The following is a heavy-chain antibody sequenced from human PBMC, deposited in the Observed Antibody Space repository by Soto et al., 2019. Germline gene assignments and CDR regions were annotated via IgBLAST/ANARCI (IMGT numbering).Heavy chain of an antibody. Sequence: QVQLQESGPGLVKPSGTLSLTCAVSGGSISSSNWWSWVRQPPGKGLEWIGEIYHSGSTNYNPSLNSRVTISVDQSKTQFSLKLRSVTAADTAVYYCARVSGSYYDGMDVWGQGTRVTVSS. J-gene: IGHJ6*02. CDR2: IYHSGST. CDR1: GGSISSSNW. CDR3: ARVSGSYYDGMDV. V-gene: IGHV4-4*02. D-gene: IGHD1-26*01.